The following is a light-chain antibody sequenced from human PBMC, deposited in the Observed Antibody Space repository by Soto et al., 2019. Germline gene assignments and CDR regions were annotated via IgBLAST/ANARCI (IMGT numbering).Light chain of an antibody. Sequence: ILMTQSPATVSVSPGESATLSCRASQNIYYNVAWYQQRPGQAPRLLIYRASTRATGVPARFSGSGSGTVFTLTISSLQPEDFTVYSCLQYHNLWAFGQGTKVEI. CDR1: QNIYYN. CDR2: RAS. J-gene: IGKJ1*01. CDR3: LQYHNLWA. V-gene: IGKV3-15*01.